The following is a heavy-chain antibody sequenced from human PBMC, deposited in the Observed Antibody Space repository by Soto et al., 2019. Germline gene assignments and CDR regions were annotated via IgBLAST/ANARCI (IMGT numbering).Heavy chain of an antibody. V-gene: IGHV4-34*01. D-gene: IGHD4-4*01. CDR2: INHSGST. Sequence: SETLSLTCAVYGGSFSGYYWSWIRQPPGKGLEWIGEINHSGSTNYNPSLKSRVTISVDTSKNQFSLKLSSVTAADTAVYYCARAGITVTRNWFDPWGQGTLVTVS. CDR3: ARAGITVTRNWFDP. CDR1: GGSFSGYY. J-gene: IGHJ5*02.